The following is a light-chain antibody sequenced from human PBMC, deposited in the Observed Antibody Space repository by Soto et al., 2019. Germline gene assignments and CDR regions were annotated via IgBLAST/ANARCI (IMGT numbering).Light chain of an antibody. CDR1: QSISSY. V-gene: IGKV1-39*01. J-gene: IGKJ1*01. CDR2: SAS. Sequence: DIQMTQSPSSLSASVGDRVTITCRASQSISSYLNWYQQKPGKAPKVLIYSASNLQSGVPSRFSGSGSGTDFTLTISSLQPEDFATYYCQQSCNTPRTFGQGTKVDIK. CDR3: QQSCNTPRT.